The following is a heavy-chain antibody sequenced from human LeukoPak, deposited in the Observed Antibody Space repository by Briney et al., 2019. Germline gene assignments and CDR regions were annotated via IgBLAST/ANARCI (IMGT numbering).Heavy chain of an antibody. CDR1: GGTFSSYA. CDR2: IIPIFGTA. J-gene: IGHJ3*02. D-gene: IGHD1-26*01. Sequence: ASVKVSCKASGGTFSSYAISWVRQAPGQGLEWMGRIIPIFGTANYAQKFQGRVTITTDESTSTAYMELSSLRSEDTAVYYCASLGRDDAFDIWGQGTMVTVSS. V-gene: IGHV1-69*05. CDR3: ASLGRDDAFDI.